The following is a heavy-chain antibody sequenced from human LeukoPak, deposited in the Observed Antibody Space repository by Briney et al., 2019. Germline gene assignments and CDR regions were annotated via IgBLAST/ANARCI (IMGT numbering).Heavy chain of an antibody. J-gene: IGHJ6*03. V-gene: IGHV1-8*01. CDR3: ARALSWTTESYYYMDV. D-gene: IGHD3/OR15-3a*01. CDR2: MNPNSGNT. CDR1: GYTFTSYD. Sequence: ASVKVSCKASGYTFTSYDVNWVRQATGQGLEWLGWMNPNSGNTGYAQNFQARVTMTVNTSITTAYMELSSLRSEDTAVYYCARALSWTTESYYYMDVWGKGTTVTVSS.